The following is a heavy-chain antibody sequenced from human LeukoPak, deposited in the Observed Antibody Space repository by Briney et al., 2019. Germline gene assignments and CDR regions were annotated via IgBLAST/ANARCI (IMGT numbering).Heavy chain of an antibody. Sequence: GGSLRLSCAASGFTFTNYALTWVRQVPGKGLEWVSHISGSGGSSYHVDSVKGRFTISRDNSKNTLYLQMNSLRAEDTAVYYCARLGRYADYWGQGTLVTVSS. V-gene: IGHV3-23*01. CDR3: ARLGRYADY. CDR2: ISGSGGSS. J-gene: IGHJ4*02. CDR1: GFTFTNYA. D-gene: IGHD3-16*01.